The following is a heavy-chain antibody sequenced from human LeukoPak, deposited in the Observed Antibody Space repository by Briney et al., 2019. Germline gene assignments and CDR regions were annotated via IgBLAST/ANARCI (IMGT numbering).Heavy chain of an antibody. CDR1: GGSISSYY. CDR3: ARDFIAAAGTSWFDP. J-gene: IGHJ5*02. Sequence: PSETLSLTCTVSGGSISSYYWSWIRQPPGKGLEWIGYIYYSGSTNYNPSHKSRVTISVDTSKNQFSLKLSSVTAADTAVYYCARDFIAAAGTSWFDPWGQGTLVTVSS. D-gene: IGHD6-13*01. V-gene: IGHV4-59*01. CDR2: IYYSGST.